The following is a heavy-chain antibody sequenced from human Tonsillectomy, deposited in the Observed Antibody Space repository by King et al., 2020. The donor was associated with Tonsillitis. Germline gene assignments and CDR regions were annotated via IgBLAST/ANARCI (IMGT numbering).Heavy chain of an antibody. CDR2: IHHSGST. J-gene: IGHJ4*02. CDR1: GGPFSDYY. Sequence: VQLQQWGAGLLKPSETLSLTCAVYGGPFSDYYWSWIRQPPGKGLEWIGDIHHSGSTHFHPSLKSRVTISVDTSKNQFSLKLSSVTAADTAVYYCARGKYDFWSGFPDYFDYWGRGTLVTVSS. CDR3: ARGKYDFWSGFPDYFDY. V-gene: IGHV4-34*01. D-gene: IGHD3-3*01.